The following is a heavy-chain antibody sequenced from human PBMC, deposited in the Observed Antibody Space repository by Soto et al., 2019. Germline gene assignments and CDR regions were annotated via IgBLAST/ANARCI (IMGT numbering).Heavy chain of an antibody. D-gene: IGHD4-17*01. CDR1: GGSVSNKTYY. Sequence: QVQLQESGPGLLKPSETLSLTCSVSGGSVSNKTYYWSWIRQPPGKRLEWIGYVYYSGTTNYNPSLKGRVTISGDLSKNQFSLRLSSVTTADTALYYCARTTAVPNTLRSRYFFDYWGQGTLVTVSS. J-gene: IGHJ4*02. CDR3: ARTTAVPNTLRSRYFFDY. CDR2: VYYSGTT. V-gene: IGHV4-61*01.